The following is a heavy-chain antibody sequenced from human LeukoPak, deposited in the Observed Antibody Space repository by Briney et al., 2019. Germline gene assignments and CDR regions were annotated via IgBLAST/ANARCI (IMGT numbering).Heavy chain of an antibody. CDR1: GDSISSRSYY. V-gene: IGHV4-39*07. CDR2: IYYGRSY. Sequence: SETLSLTCTVSGDSISSRSYYWGWIRQPPGKGLEWIGKIYYGRSYQWNSSLKSRVTISVDTSNNQFSLRLSSVTAADTAVYYCARDSYTGNYFEDTFDIWGQGTMVTVSS. D-gene: IGHD1-26*01. CDR3: ARDSYTGNYFEDTFDI. J-gene: IGHJ3*02.